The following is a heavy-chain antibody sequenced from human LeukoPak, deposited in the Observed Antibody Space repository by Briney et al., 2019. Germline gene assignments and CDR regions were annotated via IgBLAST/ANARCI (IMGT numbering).Heavy chain of an antibody. V-gene: IGHV4-34*01. CDR2: INHSGST. J-gene: IGHJ4*02. CDR1: GGSFSGYY. Sequence: PSETLSLTCAVYGGSFSGYYWSWIRQPPGKGLEWIGEINHSGSTNYNPSLKSRVTISVDTSKNQFSLKLSSVTAADTAVYYCARDEVVVAATADYWGQGTLVTVSS. D-gene: IGHD2-15*01. CDR3: ARDEVVVAATADY.